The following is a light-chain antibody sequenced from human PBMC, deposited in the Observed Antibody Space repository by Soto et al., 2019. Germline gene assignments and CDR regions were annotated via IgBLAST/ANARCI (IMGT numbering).Light chain of an antibody. CDR3: SSYAGNNNLI. V-gene: IGLV2-8*01. CDR1: SSDVGRYNY. CDR2: EVT. Sequence: QSALTQPPSASGSPGQSVTIYCTGTSSDVGRYNYVSWYQQNPGKAPKLMIYEVTKRPSGVPDRFSGSKSGNTASLTVSGLQAEDEADYYCSSYAGNNNLIFGGGTKLTVL. J-gene: IGLJ2*01.